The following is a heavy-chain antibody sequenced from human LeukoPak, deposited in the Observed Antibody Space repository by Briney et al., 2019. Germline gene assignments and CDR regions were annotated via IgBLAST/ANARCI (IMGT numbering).Heavy chain of an antibody. CDR3: ARDLGGGFDY. V-gene: IGHV3-74*01. J-gene: IGHJ4*02. CDR2: INNDGTNT. D-gene: IGHD3-10*01. Sequence: PGESLRLSCAASGFTFSNFWMHWVRQVPGKGLVWVSRINNDGTNTVYADSVKGRFTISRDNSKNTLYLQMNSLRAEDTAVYYCARDLGGGFDYWGQGTLVTVSS. CDR1: GFTFSNFW.